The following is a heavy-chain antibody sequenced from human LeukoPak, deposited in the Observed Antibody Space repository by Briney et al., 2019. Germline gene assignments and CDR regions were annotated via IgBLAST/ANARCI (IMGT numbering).Heavy chain of an antibody. D-gene: IGHD2-15*01. CDR2: INAGNGNT. V-gene: IGHV1-3*01. Sequence: GASVKASCKASGYTFTSYAMHWVRQAPGQRLEWMGWINAGNGNTKYSQKFQGRVTITRDTSASTAYMELSSLRSEDTAVYYCARDRVSCSGGSCYEDNWFDPWGQGTLVTVSS. CDR3: ARDRVSCSGGSCYEDNWFDP. CDR1: GYTFTSYA. J-gene: IGHJ5*02.